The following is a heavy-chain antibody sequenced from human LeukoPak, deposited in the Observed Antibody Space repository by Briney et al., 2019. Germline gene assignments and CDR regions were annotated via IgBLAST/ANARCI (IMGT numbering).Heavy chain of an antibody. CDR1: GGSISSSNW. CDR2: IYHSGST. Sequence: SETLSLTCAVSGGSISSSNWWSWVCQPPGKGLEWIGEIYHSGSTNYNPSLKSRVTISVDKSKNQFSLKLSSVTAADTAVYYCARDGRGYSSGWYYFDYWGQGTLVTVSS. V-gene: IGHV4-4*02. CDR3: ARDGRGYSSGWYYFDY. J-gene: IGHJ4*02. D-gene: IGHD6-19*01.